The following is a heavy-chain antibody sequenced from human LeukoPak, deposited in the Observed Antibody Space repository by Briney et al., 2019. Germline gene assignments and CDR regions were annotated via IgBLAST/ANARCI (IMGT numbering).Heavy chain of an antibody. CDR1: GFTFSNYS. D-gene: IGHD3-22*01. V-gene: IGHV3-48*01. Sequence: PGGSLRLSCAASGFTFSNYSMNWVRQAPGKGLEWVSYISSSSSTIYYADSVKGRFTISRDNAKNSLYLQMNSLRAEDTAVYYCATFPLYYYDSSGTEFDYWGQGTLVTVSS. CDR3: ATFPLYYYDSSGTEFDY. J-gene: IGHJ4*02. CDR2: ISSSSSTI.